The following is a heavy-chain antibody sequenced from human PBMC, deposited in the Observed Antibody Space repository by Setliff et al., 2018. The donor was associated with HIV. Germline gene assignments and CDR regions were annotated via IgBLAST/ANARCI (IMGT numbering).Heavy chain of an antibody. CDR3: ASGPNDCTSSSCRFSFYYYYMDV. CDR2: IIPILGTT. Sequence: SVKVSCKSSGGTFSSNAISWVRQAPGHGLEWIGGIIPILGTTHYSQKFQGRVIITADKFTNIVSLEVRRVNPDDSAMYYCASGPNDCTSSSCRFSFYYYYMDVWGKGTRVTVSS. CDR1: GGTFSSNA. V-gene: IGHV1-69*10. D-gene: IGHD2-2*01. J-gene: IGHJ6*03.